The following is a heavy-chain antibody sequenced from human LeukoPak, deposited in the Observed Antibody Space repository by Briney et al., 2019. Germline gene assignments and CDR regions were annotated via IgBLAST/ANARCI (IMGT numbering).Heavy chain of an antibody. CDR3: ARDPSLYCSSTSCYALHFDY. J-gene: IGHJ4*02. CDR2: ISYDGSNK. D-gene: IGHD2-2*01. V-gene: IGHV3-30*04. CDR1: GFTFSSYA. Sequence: GGSLRPSCAASGFTFSSYAMHWVRQAPGKGLEWVAVISYDGSNKYYADSVKGRFTISRDNSKNTLYLQMNSLRAEDTAVYYCARDPSLYCSSTSCYALHFDYWGQGTLVTVSS.